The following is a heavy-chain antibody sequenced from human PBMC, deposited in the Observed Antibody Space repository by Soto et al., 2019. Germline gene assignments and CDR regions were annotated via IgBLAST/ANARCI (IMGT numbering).Heavy chain of an antibody. J-gene: IGHJ4*02. CDR2: INPSGDST. CDR3: ARSYYDYVWGSYRSAHFDY. D-gene: IGHD3-16*02. Sequence: GASVTLSCEASGYTFTSYYRHWVRQAPGQGLEWMGIINPSGDSTSYAQKFQGRVTMTRDTSTSTVYMELSSLRSEDTAVYYCARSYYDYVWGSYRSAHFDYWGQGTLVTRLL. CDR1: GYTFTSYY. V-gene: IGHV1-46*01.